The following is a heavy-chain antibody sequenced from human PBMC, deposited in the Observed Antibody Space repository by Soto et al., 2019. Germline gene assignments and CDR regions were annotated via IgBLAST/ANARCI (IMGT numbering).Heavy chain of an antibody. CDR2: ITTNGHT. CDR1: GFTFTNCV. D-gene: IGHD6-13*01. Sequence: EVHLLESGGVLVQPGESLRLSCETSGFTFTNCVMTWVRQHPGKRLEWVSVITTNGHTDYADSVKGRFTISRDNSKNTVYLQMNSLRAEDTAIYYCAKGLLNGRWYAADRGQGTLVTDSS. J-gene: IGHJ4*02. CDR3: AKGLLNGRWYAAD. V-gene: IGHV3-23*01.